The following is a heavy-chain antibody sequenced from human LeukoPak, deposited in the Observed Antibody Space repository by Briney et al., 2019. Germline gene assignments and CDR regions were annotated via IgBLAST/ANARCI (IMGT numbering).Heavy chain of an antibody. CDR3: ARSRGYCSGGSCYSNYFDY. V-gene: IGHV3-64*01. D-gene: IGHD2-15*01. Sequence: GGSLRLSCAASGFTFSSYAMHWVRQAPGKGLEYVSAISSNGGSTYYANPVKGRFTISRDNSKNTLYLQMGSLRAEDMAVYYCARSRGYCSGGSCYSNYFDYWGQGTLVTVSS. CDR1: GFTFSSYA. CDR2: ISSNGGST. J-gene: IGHJ4*02.